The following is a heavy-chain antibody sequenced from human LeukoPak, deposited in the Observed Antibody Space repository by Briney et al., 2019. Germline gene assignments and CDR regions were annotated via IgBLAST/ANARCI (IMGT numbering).Heavy chain of an antibody. CDR1: GGSISGYY. V-gene: IGHV4-59*01. CDR3: ARSYWNYVDY. CDR2: IYYSGIT. J-gene: IGHJ4*02. Sequence: SETLSLTCTVSGGSISGYYWSWVRQPPGKGLEWIGYIYYSGITNYNPSLKSRVTISVDTSKNQFSLKLTSVTAADTAVYYCARSYWNYVDYWGQGTQVTVSS. D-gene: IGHD1-1*01.